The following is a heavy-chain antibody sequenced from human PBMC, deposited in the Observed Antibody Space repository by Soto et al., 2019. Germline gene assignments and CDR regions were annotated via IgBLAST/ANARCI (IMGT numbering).Heavy chain of an antibody. D-gene: IGHD5-12*01. Sequence: QVHLVQSGVEVKTPGASVKVSCPASGYTFFSYDISWVRQAPGQGLEWMGWINTYSGDTKYAQKVQGRVTMTTDPSTTKAYLELRSLRSDDTAVYYCARHHGPTTSENWFDPWGQGTLVTVSS. V-gene: IGHV1-18*01. CDR2: INTYSGDT. CDR1: GYTFFSYD. J-gene: IGHJ5*02. CDR3: ARHHGPTTSENWFDP.